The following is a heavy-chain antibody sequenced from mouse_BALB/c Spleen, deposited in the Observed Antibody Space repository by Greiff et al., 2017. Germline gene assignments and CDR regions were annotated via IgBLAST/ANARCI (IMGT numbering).Heavy chain of an antibody. J-gene: IGHJ3*01. D-gene: IGHD2-4*01. CDR2: INPYNGDT. CDR1: GYSFTGYF. Sequence: VQLQQSGPELEKPGASVKISCKASGYSFTGYFMNWVKQSHGKSLEWIGRINPYNGDTFYNQKFKGKATLTVDKSSSTAHMELLSLTSEDSAVYYCGRDSSMITTGGSFAYWGQGTLVTVSA. CDR3: GRDSSMITTGGSFAY. V-gene: IGHV1-37*01.